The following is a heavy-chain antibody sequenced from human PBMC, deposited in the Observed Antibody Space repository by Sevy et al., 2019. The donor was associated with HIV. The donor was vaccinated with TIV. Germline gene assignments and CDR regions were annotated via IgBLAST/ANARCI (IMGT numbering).Heavy chain of an antibody. V-gene: IGHV3-11*01. CDR2: IRSSNTI. CDR1: GFTFSDYS. D-gene: IGHD3-10*01. CDR3: ARDFNGSGNYYRKYYFDY. J-gene: IGHJ4*02. Sequence: GGSLRLSCAASGFTFSDYSMSWIRQAPGKGLEWVSYIRSSNTIYYADSLKGRFTISRDNAKNSLYLQMNSLRAEDTAVYYCARDFNGSGNYYRKYYFDYWGQGTLVTVSS.